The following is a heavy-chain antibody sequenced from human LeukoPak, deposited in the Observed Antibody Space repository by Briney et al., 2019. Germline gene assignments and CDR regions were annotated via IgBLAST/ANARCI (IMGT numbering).Heavy chain of an antibody. D-gene: IGHD2-21*01. Sequence: SVKVSCKASGGTFSSYAISWVRQAPGQGLEWMGGIIPIFGTANYAQKFQGRVTITTDESTSTAYMELSSLRSEDTAVYYCAADRSGEGVVDYWGQGTLVTVSS. J-gene: IGHJ4*02. V-gene: IGHV1-69*05. CDR1: GGTFSSYA. CDR2: IIPIFGTA. CDR3: AADRSGEGVVDY.